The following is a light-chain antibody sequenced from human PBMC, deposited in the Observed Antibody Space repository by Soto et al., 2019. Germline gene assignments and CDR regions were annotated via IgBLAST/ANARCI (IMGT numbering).Light chain of an antibody. CDR1: QSTSTW. CDR3: QQYITSPYA. Sequence: DIQMTQSPSTLSASVGDRVTITCRASQSTSTWLAWYQQRPGKTPKLLISEASKLESGVPSRLSGSGSGTEFTLTISSLQPDDFETYYCQQYITSPYAFGQGTKVEI. V-gene: IGKV1-5*03. CDR2: EAS. J-gene: IGKJ1*01.